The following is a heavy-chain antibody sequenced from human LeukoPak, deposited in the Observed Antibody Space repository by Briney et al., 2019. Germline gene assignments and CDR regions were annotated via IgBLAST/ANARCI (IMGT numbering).Heavy chain of an antibody. D-gene: IGHD1-14*01. CDR2: IYYSGST. Sequence: SETLSLTCTVSGGSISSSSYYWGWIRQPPGKGLEWIGSIYYSGSTYYNPSLKSRVTISVDTSKNQFSLKLSSVTAADTAVYYCARDLIGNRFDYWGQGTLVTVSS. V-gene: IGHV4-39*07. CDR3: ARDLIGNRFDY. CDR1: GGSISSSSYY. J-gene: IGHJ4*02.